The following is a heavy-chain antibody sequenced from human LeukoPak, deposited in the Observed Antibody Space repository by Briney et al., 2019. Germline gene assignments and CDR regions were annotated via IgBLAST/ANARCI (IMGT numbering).Heavy chain of an antibody. Sequence: ASVKVSCKASGYTFTGYYMHWVRQAPGQGLEWMGWINPNGGGTNYAQKFQGRVTMTRDTSISTAYMELSRLRSDDTAVYYCARDLYYDSSGYYYWGQGTLVTVSS. D-gene: IGHD3-22*01. CDR3: ARDLYYDSSGYYY. J-gene: IGHJ4*02. CDR2: INPNGGGT. V-gene: IGHV1-2*02. CDR1: GYTFTGYY.